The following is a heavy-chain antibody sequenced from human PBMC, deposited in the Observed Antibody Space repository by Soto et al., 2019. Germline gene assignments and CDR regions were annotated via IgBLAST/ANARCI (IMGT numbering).Heavy chain of an antibody. Sequence: ASVKVSCKVSGYSLSELSMHWVRQAPGKGLEWMGGFDPEDGETIYAQKFKGRITMTEDTSTDTAYMELSSLRSEDTAVYLCATDTNYYDSIRGPFDIWGRGTLVTVSS. D-gene: IGHD3-22*01. CDR2: FDPEDGET. J-gene: IGHJ3*02. V-gene: IGHV1-24*01. CDR3: ATDTNYYDSIRGPFDI. CDR1: GYSLSELS.